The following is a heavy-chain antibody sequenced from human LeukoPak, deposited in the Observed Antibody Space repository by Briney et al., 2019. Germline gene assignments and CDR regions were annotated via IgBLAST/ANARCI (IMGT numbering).Heavy chain of an antibody. CDR3: ARGGERILWYQGWFDP. J-gene: IGHJ5*02. V-gene: IGHV1-2*06. Sequence: ASVKVSCKASGYTFTGYYMHWVRQAPGQGLEWVGRINPNSGGTNYAQKFQGRVTMTRDTSISTAYMELSRLRSDDTAVYYCARGGERILWYQGWFDPWGQGTLVTVSS. CDR1: GYTFTGYY. CDR2: INPNSGGT. D-gene: IGHD2-21*01.